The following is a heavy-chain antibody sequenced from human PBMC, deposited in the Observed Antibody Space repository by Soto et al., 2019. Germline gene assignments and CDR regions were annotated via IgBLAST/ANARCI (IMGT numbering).Heavy chain of an antibody. CDR1: GLSFSSYA. Sequence: EVQVLESGGGLAQPGRSLRLSCAVSGLSFSSYAMTWVRQSPGKGLEWVSSISRSGNSTYSADSVRGRFTISRDNSKNTMYLQMNSLRAEDTAVYYCAKDAKILDWLTTYYYFDFWGQGTLVTVSS. V-gene: IGHV3-23*01. CDR3: AKDAKILDWLTTYYYFDF. CDR2: ISRSGNST. J-gene: IGHJ4*02. D-gene: IGHD3-9*01.